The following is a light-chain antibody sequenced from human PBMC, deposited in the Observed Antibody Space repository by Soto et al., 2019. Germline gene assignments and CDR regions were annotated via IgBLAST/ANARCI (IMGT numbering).Light chain of an antibody. CDR3: SSYTISSTLV. V-gene: IGLV2-14*01. J-gene: IGLJ1*01. CDR2: DVS. CDR1: SSDVGGYNY. Sequence: QSALTQPASVSGSPGQSITISCTGTSSDVGGYNYVSWYQQHPGKAPKLMIYDVSNRPSGVSNRFSGSKSGNTASLTISGLQAEDEADYYCSSYTISSTLVCGTGTKLTVL.